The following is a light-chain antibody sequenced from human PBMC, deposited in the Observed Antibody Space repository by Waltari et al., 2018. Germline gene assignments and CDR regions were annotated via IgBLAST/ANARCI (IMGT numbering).Light chain of an antibody. V-gene: IGLV2-14*03. CDR1: RSAVGGYDF. CDR3: ASYTADSTYV. J-gene: IGLJ1*01. CDR2: DVT. Sequence: HSALTQPASVSGSLGQSITISCTGTRSAVGGYDFVSWYRQHPGKAPKVIIFDVTQRPSGISDRFSGSKSGNTASLTISGLQADDEADYYCASYTADSTYVFGSGTTVTV.